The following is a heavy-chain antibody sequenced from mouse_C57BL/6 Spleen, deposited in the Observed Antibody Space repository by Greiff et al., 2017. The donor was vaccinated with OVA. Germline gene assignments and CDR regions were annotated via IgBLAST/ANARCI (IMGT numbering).Heavy chain of an antibody. V-gene: IGHV1-82*01. CDR3: AGGTFDY. CDR1: GYAFSSSW. CDR2: MYPGDGDT. D-gene: IGHD3-3*01. Sequence: QVQLKQSGPELVKPGASVKISCKASGYAFSSSWMNWVKQRPGKGLEWIGRMYPGDGDTNYNGKFKGKATLTADKSSSTAYMQLSSLTSEDSAVYFCAGGTFDYWGQGTTLTVSS. J-gene: IGHJ2*01.